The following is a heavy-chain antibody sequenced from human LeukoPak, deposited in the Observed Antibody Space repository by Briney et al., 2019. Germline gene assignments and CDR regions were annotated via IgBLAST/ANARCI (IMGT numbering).Heavy chain of an antibody. D-gene: IGHD1-26*01. J-gene: IGHJ5*02. CDR2: ISESGDTI. V-gene: IGHV3-48*04. CDR3: ARDGIGVGSTKLDH. Sequence: GGSLRLSCAASGFTFRTYNMNWVRQAPGKGLEWVAFISESGDTIYYTDSVKGRFTISRDNAKNSVYLQMNSLRAEDTAMYYCARDGIGVGSTKLDHWGQGSLVTVSS. CDR1: GFTFRTYN.